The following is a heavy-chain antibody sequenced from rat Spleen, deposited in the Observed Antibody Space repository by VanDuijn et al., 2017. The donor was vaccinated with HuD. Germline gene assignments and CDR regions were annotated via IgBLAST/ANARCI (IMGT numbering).Heavy chain of an antibody. CDR2: ISPSGARS. Sequence: EVQLVESGGGLVQPGRSLALSCEASGFTFSNYGMHWIRQAPTKGLEWVASISPSGARSNYRDSVKGRFTISRDTAKSTLYLQVNSLRSEDTATYYCTRDNERSYVMDAWGQGASVTVSS. CDR1: GFTFSNYG. J-gene: IGHJ4*01. V-gene: IGHV5-19*01. CDR3: TRDNERSYVMDA.